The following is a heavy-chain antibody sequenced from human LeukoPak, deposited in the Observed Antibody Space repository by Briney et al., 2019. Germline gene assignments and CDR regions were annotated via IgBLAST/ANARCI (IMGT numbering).Heavy chain of an antibody. CDR2: INPNSGGT. V-gene: IGHV1-2*06. D-gene: IGHD6-19*01. Sequence: ASVKVSCKASGYTFTGYHMHWVRQAPGQGLEWMGRINPNSGGTNYAQKFQGRVTMTRDTSISTAYMELSRLRSDDTAVYYCARVSAVAGTGRYFDYWGQGTLVTVSS. CDR3: ARVSAVAGTGRYFDY. J-gene: IGHJ4*02. CDR1: GYTFTGYH.